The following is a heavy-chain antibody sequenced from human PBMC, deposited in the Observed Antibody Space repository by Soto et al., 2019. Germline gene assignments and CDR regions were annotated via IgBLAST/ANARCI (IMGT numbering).Heavy chain of an antibody. V-gene: IGHV1-2*02. D-gene: IGHD2-2*01. CDR1: GYIFSGYY. J-gene: IGHJ5*02. CDR3: ARDRCSSTSWEGCWFGP. CDR2: INPNSGVT. Sequence: ASVKVSCKTSGYIFSGYYMHWVRQAPGQGLEWMGWINPNSGVTSYAQKFQGRATMSRDTSITTVYMELRRLTSDDTAMYYYARDRCSSTSWEGCWFGPWGQGTLVTVSS.